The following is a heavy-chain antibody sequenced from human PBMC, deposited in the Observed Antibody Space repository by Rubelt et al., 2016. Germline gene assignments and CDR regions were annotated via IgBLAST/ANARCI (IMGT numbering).Heavy chain of an antibody. J-gene: IGHJ6*02. CDR3: ARLGTISYGMDV. CDR1: GGSISSSSYY. D-gene: IGHD3-9*01. V-gene: IGHV4-39*01. CDR2: IYYSGST. Sequence: QLQLQESGPGLVKPSETLSLTCTVSGGSISSSSYYWGWIRQPPGKGLEWIGSIYYSGSTYYNPSLKSRVTISVDTSKNQFSLKLSSVTAADTAVYYCARLGTISYGMDVWGQGTTVTVSS.